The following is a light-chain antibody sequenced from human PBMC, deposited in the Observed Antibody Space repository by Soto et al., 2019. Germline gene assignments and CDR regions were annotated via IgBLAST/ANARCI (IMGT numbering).Light chain of an antibody. CDR3: QKYKEEPLT. V-gene: IGKV1-5*01. CDR1: QNIGNS. CDR2: DAS. J-gene: IGKJ4*02. Sequence: DMHMTQSPSTLSASVGDRVTITCRASQNIGNSWAWYQQKPGKTPDLLSCDASSLERGGPLRFSCSGSGTEFTLTISRLQTDDYATHYGQKYKEEPLTFGCGTKVVIK.